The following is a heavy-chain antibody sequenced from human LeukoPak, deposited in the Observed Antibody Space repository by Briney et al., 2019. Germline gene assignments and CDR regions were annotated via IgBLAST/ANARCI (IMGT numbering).Heavy chain of an antibody. CDR1: GFTFSSYS. CDR2: TSSSSSYI. CDR3: ARGRRDYVWGSYPFDY. V-gene: IGHV3-21*01. Sequence: GGSLRLSCAAFGFTFSSYSMNWVRQAPGKGLEWVSSTSSSSSYIYYADSVKGRFTISRDNAKNSLYLQMNSLRAEDTAVYYCARGRRDYVWGSYPFDYWGQGTLVTVSS. J-gene: IGHJ4*02. D-gene: IGHD3-16*02.